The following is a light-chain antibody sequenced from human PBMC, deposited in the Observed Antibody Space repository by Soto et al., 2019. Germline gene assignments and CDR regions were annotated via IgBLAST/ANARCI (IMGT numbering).Light chain of an antibody. J-gene: IGKJ1*01. CDR2: KAS. V-gene: IGKV1-5*03. CDR1: QSISSW. CDR3: QQYNSYPLA. Sequence: DIELTQSPSTLSASVGDRVTITCRASQSISSWLAWYQQKTGKPPKILIYKASSLESGVPSRFSGSGSGTECTLTISRLQPDDFETYYCQQYNSYPLAFGQGTKVDIK.